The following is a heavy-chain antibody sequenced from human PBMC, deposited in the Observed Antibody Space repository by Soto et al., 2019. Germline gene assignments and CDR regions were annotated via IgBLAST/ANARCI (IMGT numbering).Heavy chain of an antibody. V-gene: IGHV3-23*01. Sequence: EVQLLESGGGLVQPGGSLRLSCAASGFTFRNYGMSWVRQAPGKGPECVSVISGAGPGTYYADSVQGRFTMSRDNSKNTLYHQMTSLRAGDTAVYSCAKVEMGTWYPYCFDSWGQGTLVTVSS. CDR1: GFTFRNYG. D-gene: IGHD6-13*01. CDR3: AKVEMGTWYPYCFDS. CDR2: ISGAGPGT. J-gene: IGHJ5*01.